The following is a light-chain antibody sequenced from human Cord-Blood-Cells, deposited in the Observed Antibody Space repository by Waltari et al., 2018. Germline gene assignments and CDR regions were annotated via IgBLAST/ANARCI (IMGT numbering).Light chain of an antibody. CDR3: QQYNSYSPLT. J-gene: IGKJ4*01. CDR1: QSISSW. Sequence: DIQMTQSPSTLSASVADRVTITCRASQSISSWLAWYQQKPGKAPKLLIYKASSLESGVPSRFSGSGSGTEFTLTISSLQPDDFATYYCQQYNSYSPLTFGGGTKVEIK. V-gene: IGKV1-5*03. CDR2: KAS.